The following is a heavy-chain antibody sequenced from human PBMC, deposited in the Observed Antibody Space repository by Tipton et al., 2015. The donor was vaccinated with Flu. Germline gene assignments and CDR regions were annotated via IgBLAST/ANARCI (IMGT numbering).Heavy chain of an antibody. CDR2: IYTSGST. J-gene: IGHJ6*03. D-gene: IGHD3-16*01. CDR1: GGSISSYY. Sequence: TLSLTCTVSGGSISSYYWSWIRQPAGKGLEWIGRIYTSGSTNYNPSLKSRVTMSVDTSKNQFSLKLSSVTAADTAVYYCARDGGLGLPLYYYYYMDVWGKGTTVTVSS. CDR3: ARDGGLGLPLYYYYYMDV. V-gene: IGHV4-4*07.